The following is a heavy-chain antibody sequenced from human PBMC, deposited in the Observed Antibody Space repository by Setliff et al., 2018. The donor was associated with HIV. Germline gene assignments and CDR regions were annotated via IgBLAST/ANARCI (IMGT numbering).Heavy chain of an antibody. CDR2: IYYSGST. V-gene: IGHV4-59*11. J-gene: IGHJ2*01. CDR1: GGSISSHY. Sequence: SETLSLTCTVSGGSISSHYWSWIRQPPGKGLQWIGHIYYSGSTSYNPSLKSRVTISVDTSKNQFSLKLRSVTAADTAVYYCARDQTYYNGSGTGSWYFDLWGRGSLVTVSS. CDR3: ARDQTYYNGSGTGSWYFDL. D-gene: IGHD3-10*01.